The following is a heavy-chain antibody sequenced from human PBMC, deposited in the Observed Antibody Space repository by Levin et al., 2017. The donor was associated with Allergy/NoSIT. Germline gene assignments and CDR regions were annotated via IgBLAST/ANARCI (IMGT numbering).Heavy chain of an antibody. CDR1: GGSISSYY. V-gene: IGHV4-59*01. Sequence: SETLSLTCTVSGGSISSYYWSWIRQPPGKGLEWIGYIYYSGSTNYNPSLKSRVTISVDTSKNQFSLKLSSVTAADTAVYYCAGRLVVVAATDAFDIWGQGTMVTVSS. CDR3: AGRLVVVAATDAFDI. D-gene: IGHD2-15*01. J-gene: IGHJ3*02. CDR2: IYYSGST.